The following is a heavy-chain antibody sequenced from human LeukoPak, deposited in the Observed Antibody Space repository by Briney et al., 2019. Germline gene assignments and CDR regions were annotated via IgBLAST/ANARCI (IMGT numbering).Heavy chain of an antibody. Sequence: ASVKVSCKASGGTFSSYAISWARQAPGQGLEWMGGIIPIFGTANYAQKFQGRVTITTDESTSTAYMELSSLRSEDTAVYYCASRVGSGSYYLNYYYYMDVWGKGTTVTVSS. J-gene: IGHJ6*03. V-gene: IGHV1-69*05. CDR3: ASRVGSGSYYLNYYYYMDV. CDR1: GGTFSSYA. D-gene: IGHD3-10*01. CDR2: IIPIFGTA.